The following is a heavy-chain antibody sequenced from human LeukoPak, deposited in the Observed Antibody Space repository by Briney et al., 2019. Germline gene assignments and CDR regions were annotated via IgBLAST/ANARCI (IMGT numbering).Heavy chain of an antibody. J-gene: IGHJ3*02. D-gene: IGHD6-13*01. CDR3: AREGTAGTAFDI. CDR1: GGSISSYY. V-gene: IGHV4-59*01. CDR2: IYYSGST. Sequence: KTSETLSLTCTVSGGSISSYYWSWIRQPPGKGLEWIGYIYYSGSTNYNPSLKSRVTISVDTSKNQFSLKLSSVTAADTAVYYCAREGTAGTAFDIWGQGTMDTVSS.